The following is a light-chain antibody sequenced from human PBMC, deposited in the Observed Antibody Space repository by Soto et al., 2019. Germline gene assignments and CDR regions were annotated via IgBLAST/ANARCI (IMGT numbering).Light chain of an antibody. J-gene: IGKJ2*01. CDR2: GAS. CDR3: QQYGSSPYT. Sequence: EIVLTHFPGTLSLSPGERATLSCRASQSVSNNYLAWYQQRPGQAPRLVIFGASNRATGIPDRFSASGSGTEFTLTISRLEPEDVAVYYCQQYGSSPYTFGQGTKLEIK. V-gene: IGKV3-20*01. CDR1: QSVSNNY.